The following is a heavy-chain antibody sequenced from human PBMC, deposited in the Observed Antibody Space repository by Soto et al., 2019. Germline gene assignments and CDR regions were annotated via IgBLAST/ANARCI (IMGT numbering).Heavy chain of an antibody. D-gene: IGHD2-21*01. J-gene: IGHJ4*02. CDR2: LSTDSNYV. Sequence: EVQLVESGGGLVKPGGSLSLSCAASGFTFSRRGMNWDRQAPGKGLEWVSSLSTDSNYVYYSDSVKGRFTISRDNAKDTLYMQMDSLRVEDTSVYYCVTNVIVVAAVADSWGEGALVTVSS. V-gene: IGHV3-21*02. CDR1: GFTFSRRG. CDR3: VTNVIVVAAVADS.